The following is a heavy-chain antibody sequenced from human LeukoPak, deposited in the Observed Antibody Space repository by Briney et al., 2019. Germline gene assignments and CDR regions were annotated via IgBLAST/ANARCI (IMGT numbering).Heavy chain of an antibody. CDR3: AKLDSDFWSGYYTFDY. Sequence: GGSLRLSCVASGFTFNTYVMSWVRQGPGKGLEWVSTISGSGGTTYYADSVKGRFTISRDNSKNTVYLQMNGLRAEDTAVYYCAKLDSDFWSGYYTFDYWGQGTLVTVSS. J-gene: IGHJ4*02. D-gene: IGHD3-3*01. CDR1: GFTFNTYV. CDR2: ISGSGGTT. V-gene: IGHV3-23*01.